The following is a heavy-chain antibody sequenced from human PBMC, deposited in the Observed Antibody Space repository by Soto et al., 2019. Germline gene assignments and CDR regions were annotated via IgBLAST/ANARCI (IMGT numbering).Heavy chain of an antibody. CDR1: GDSISSYF. Sequence: QVQLQESGPGLVKPSETLSLTCTVSGDSISSYFWNWIRQPPGKGLEWIGYVYYSGSTNYNPSLKSRVTISLDTSKNQFSLNLSSVPAADTAVYYCASVVTTHPSYYFDYWGQGTLVTVSS. CDR3: ASVVTTHPSYYFDY. CDR2: VYYSGST. J-gene: IGHJ4*02. D-gene: IGHD2-21*02. V-gene: IGHV4-59*08.